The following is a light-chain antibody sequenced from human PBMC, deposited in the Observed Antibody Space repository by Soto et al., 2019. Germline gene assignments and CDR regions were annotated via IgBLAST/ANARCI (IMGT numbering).Light chain of an antibody. CDR1: SSNLGAGYL. J-gene: IGLJ1*01. CDR3: QSYDSSLSGYV. Sequence: QSVLTQPPSVSGAPGHRVTISCTGTSSNLGAGYLVHWYQQFPGAAPKLLIFDNNNRPSGVPDRFSGSKSGTSASLAITGLEAEDEADYYCQSYDSSLSGYVLGSGTKLTVL. V-gene: IGLV1-40*01. CDR2: DNN.